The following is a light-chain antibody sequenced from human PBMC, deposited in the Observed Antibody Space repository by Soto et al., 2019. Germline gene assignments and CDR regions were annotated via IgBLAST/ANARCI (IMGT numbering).Light chain of an antibody. CDR3: TLYRNSNTV. CDR2: QVR. V-gene: IGLV2-18*01. J-gene: IGLJ1*01. CDR1: SSAVGSDNR. Sequence: LNQPPSVSGSPGQSVTISCTGNSSAVGSDNRVSWYQQPPGTAPKLMIYQVRHRPSGVPDRFSGSKSGNTASLTISGLQTDDEADYSCTLYRNSNTVFGTGTKLTVL.